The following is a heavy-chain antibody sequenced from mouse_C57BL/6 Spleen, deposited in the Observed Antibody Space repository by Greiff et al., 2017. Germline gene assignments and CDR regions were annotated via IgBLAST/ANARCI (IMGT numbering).Heavy chain of an antibody. Sequence: QVQLQQPGTELVKPGASVKLSCKASGYTFTSYWMHWVKQRPGQGLEWIGNINPSNGGTNYNEKFKSKATLTVDKSSSTAYMQLSSLTSEDSAVYYCARGDYDYDFAWFADWGQGTLVTVSA. CDR2: INPSNGGT. V-gene: IGHV1-53*01. CDR3: ARGDYDYDFAWFAD. J-gene: IGHJ3*01. CDR1: GYTFTSYW. D-gene: IGHD2-4*01.